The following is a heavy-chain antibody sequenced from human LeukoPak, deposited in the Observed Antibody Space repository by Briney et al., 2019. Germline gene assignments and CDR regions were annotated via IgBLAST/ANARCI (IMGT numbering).Heavy chain of an antibody. CDR1: GFTFSSYW. CDR3: ARDGLQLAFDC. D-gene: IGHD6-13*01. CDR2: ISTDGRNT. Sequence: GGSLRLSCAASGFTFSSYWMHWVRQTPGRGPVWVSRISTDGRNTGYADSVKGRFTISRDNAKNTLYLQMNGLRADDAAVYYCARDGLQLAFDCWGQGTLVTVSS. J-gene: IGHJ4*02. V-gene: IGHV3-74*01.